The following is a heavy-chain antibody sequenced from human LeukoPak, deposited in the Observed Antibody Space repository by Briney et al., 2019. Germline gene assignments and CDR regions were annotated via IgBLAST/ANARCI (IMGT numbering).Heavy chain of an antibody. CDR2: IKSKTYGGAT. V-gene: IGHV3-15*01. D-gene: IGHD2-15*01. J-gene: IGHJ4*02. Sequence: GGSLRLSCVASGFTFSDAWMSWVRQAPGMGREWGGCIKSKTYGGATDYAAPVKGRFTISRDDSKTTLYLQVNSLKTEDTAVYYCTADMPASSRASDYWGQGTLVTVSS. CDR3: TADMPASSRASDY. CDR1: GFTFSDAW.